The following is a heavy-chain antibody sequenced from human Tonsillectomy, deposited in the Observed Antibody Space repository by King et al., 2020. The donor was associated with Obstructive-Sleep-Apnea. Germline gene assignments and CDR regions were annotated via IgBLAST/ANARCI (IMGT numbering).Heavy chain of an antibody. V-gene: IGHV4-59*08. CDR1: GGSISSYY. CDR3: ARHLYSGGYLGCFDN. Sequence: VQLQESGPGLVKPSETLSLTCTVSGGSISSYYWSWIRRPPGKGLEWIGYISYSGSTNYNPSLKSRVTISVDTSKNQFSLKLTSVTAADTAVYYCARHLYSGGYLGCFDNWGQGALVTVSS. J-gene: IGHJ4*02. CDR2: ISYSGST. D-gene: IGHD1-26*01.